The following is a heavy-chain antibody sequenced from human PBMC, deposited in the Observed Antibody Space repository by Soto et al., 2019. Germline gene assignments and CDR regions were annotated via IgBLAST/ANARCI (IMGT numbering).Heavy chain of an antibody. D-gene: IGHD4-17*01. V-gene: IGHV1-24*01. CDR2: FDPEDGET. CDR1: GYTLTELS. CDR3: ATMTTVTSFISSYYMDV. J-gene: IGHJ6*03. Sequence: GASVKVSCKVSGYTLTELSMHWVRQAPGKGLEWMGGFDPEDGETIYAQKFQGRVTMTEDTSTDTAYMELSSLRSEDTAVYYCATMTTVTSFISSYYMDVWGKGTTVTVSS.